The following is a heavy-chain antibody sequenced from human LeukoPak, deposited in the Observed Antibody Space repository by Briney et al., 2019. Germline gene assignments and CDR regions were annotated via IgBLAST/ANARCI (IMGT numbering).Heavy chain of an antibody. D-gene: IGHD3-22*01. Sequence: ASVKLSCKASGYTFTTYGISWVRQAPGQGLEWMAWISTYNGDTTYAQNLQGRVTMTTDTSTRTAYMELRSLRSDDTVVYFWGGAPPKTIVVFIDPMDVWGKGTTVTVSS. V-gene: IGHV1-18*01. J-gene: IGHJ6*03. CDR1: GYTFTTYG. CDR2: ISTYNGDT. CDR3: GGAPPKTIVVFIDPMDV.